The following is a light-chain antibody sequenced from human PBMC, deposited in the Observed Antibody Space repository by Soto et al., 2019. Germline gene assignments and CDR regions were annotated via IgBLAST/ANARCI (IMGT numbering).Light chain of an antibody. CDR3: QQAHSLPRS. J-gene: IGKJ1*01. Sequence: DIQLAQSPSSVSASVGDRVNITCRASQGIRDWVAWYQQRPGKAPMLLIYAASTLQTGAPSRFSGSGFGTEFTLTIRSLQPEDFATYYCQQAHSLPRSFGQGTQVDIK. V-gene: IGKV1D-12*01. CDR2: AAS. CDR1: QGIRDW.